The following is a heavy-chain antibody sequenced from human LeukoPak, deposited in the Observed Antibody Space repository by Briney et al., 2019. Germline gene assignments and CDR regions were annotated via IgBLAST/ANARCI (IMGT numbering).Heavy chain of an antibody. D-gene: IGHD3-10*01. CDR3: ARDLYASGSYDY. CDR1: GFTFSHYW. CDR2: IKQDGSEK. V-gene: IGHV3-7*04. Sequence: GGSLRLSCAASGFTFSHYWMSWGRQAPGKGLEWVANIKQDGSEKNYVDSVKGRFTISRDNAKNSLYLQMNILRAEDTAVYYCARDLYASGSYDYWGQGTLVTVSS. J-gene: IGHJ4*02.